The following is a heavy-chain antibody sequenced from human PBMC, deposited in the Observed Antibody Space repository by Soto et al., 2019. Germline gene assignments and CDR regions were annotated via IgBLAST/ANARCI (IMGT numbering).Heavy chain of an antibody. Sequence: QVQLVESGGGVVQPGRSLRLSCAASGFTFSSYAMHWVRQAPGKGLEWVAVISYDGSNKYYADSVKGRFTISRDNSKNTLYLQMNSLRAEDTAVYYCAAGYCSGGSCSPFDYWGQGTLVTVSS. V-gene: IGHV3-30-3*01. J-gene: IGHJ4*02. D-gene: IGHD2-15*01. CDR2: ISYDGSNK. CDR1: GFTFSSYA. CDR3: AAGYCSGGSCSPFDY.